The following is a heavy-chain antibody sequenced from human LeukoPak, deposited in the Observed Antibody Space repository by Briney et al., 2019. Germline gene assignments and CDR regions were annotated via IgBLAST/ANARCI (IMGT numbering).Heavy chain of an antibody. D-gene: IGHD5-18*01. CDR2: ISWNSGNI. CDR1: GFTFADYA. Sequence: PGGSLRLSCAASGFTFADYAMHWVRQTPGKGLEWVSGISWNSGNIDYADSVKGRFTISRDSAKNSLYLQMNSLRAEDTALYYCAKGRGYNYGYIFGYFDYWGQGTLVTVSS. J-gene: IGHJ4*02. CDR3: AKGRGYNYGYIFGYFDY. V-gene: IGHV3-9*01.